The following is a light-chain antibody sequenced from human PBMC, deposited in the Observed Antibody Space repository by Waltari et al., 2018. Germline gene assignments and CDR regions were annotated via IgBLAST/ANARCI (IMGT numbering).Light chain of an antibody. CDR1: QSVSNSY. CDR3: QQYGSSPLLT. V-gene: IGKV3-20*01. Sequence: EIVLTQSPGTLSLSPGERATLSCRASQSVSNSYLAWYQQKPGPTPRLLIYGASSRATGIPDRFSGSGSGTDFTLTISRLEPEDFAVYYCQQYGSSPLLTFGPGTKVEVK. CDR2: GAS. J-gene: IGKJ3*01.